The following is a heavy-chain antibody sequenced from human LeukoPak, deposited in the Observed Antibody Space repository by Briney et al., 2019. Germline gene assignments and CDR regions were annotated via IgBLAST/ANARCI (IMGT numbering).Heavy chain of an antibody. CDR2: ISGSGDST. V-gene: IGHV3-23*01. J-gene: IGHJ4*02. CDR1: GFTFSSYA. Sequence: GGSLRLSCAASGFTFSSYAMNWVRQAPGQGLEWVSVISGSGDSTYYADSVKGRFSISRDNSQNTVYLQMNSLRAEDTAVYYCAKDLYISRSYYFDYWGQGTQVTVSS. CDR3: AKDLYISRSYYFDY. D-gene: IGHD6-13*01.